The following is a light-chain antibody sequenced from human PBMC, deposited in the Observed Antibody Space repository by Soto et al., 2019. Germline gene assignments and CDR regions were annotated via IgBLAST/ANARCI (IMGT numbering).Light chain of an antibody. CDR2: DAS. J-gene: IGKJ5*01. Sequence: EIVLTQSPATLSLSPGGRATLSCRASQSVSLSLAWYQQRPGQAPRLLIYDASKRASGIPARFSGSGSGTDFTLTISRLEPEDFAIYYCQQCGESPNTFGQGTRLEIK. CDR3: QQCGESPNT. CDR1: QSVSLS. V-gene: IGKV3-11*01.